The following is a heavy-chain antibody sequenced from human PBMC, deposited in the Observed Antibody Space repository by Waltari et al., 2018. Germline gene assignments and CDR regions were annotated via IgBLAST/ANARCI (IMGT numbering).Heavy chain of an antibody. CDR3: ARAGEDTALDY. V-gene: IGHV4-31*03. D-gene: IGHD5-18*01. CDR2: IYHSGST. Sequence: QVQLQESGPGLVKPSQTLSLPCTVSGGSISSGGYYWSWIRQHPGKGLEWIGYIYHSGSTYYNPSLKSRVTISVDRSKNQFSLKLSSVTAADTAVYYCARAGEDTALDYWGQGTLVTVSS. CDR1: GGSISSGGYY. J-gene: IGHJ4*02.